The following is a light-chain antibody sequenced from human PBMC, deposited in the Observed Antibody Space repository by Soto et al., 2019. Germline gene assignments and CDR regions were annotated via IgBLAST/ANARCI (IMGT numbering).Light chain of an antibody. CDR3: QQRSSWPLLT. CDR1: QSVSNY. J-gene: IGKJ4*01. Sequence: EIVLTQSPATLSLSPGERATLSCRASQSVSNYLAWFQQKPGQAPRLLNYDASNRATGIPARFSGSGSGTDFTLTISSLEPEDFAAYYCQQRSSWPLLTFGGGTKVEI. V-gene: IGKV3-11*01. CDR2: DAS.